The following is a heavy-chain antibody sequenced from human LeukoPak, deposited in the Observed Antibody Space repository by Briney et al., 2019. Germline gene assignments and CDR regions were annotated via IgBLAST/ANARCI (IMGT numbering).Heavy chain of an antibody. CDR3: ARGAMVRGVTKFDY. J-gene: IGHJ4*02. Sequence: PSETLSLTCTVSGGSISSYYWSWLRQPPGKGLEWIGYIYYSGSTNYNPSLKSRVTISVDTSKNQFSLKLSSVTAADTAVYYCARGAMVRGVTKFDYWGQGTLVTVSS. CDR1: GGSISSYY. CDR2: IYYSGST. D-gene: IGHD3-10*01. V-gene: IGHV4-59*01.